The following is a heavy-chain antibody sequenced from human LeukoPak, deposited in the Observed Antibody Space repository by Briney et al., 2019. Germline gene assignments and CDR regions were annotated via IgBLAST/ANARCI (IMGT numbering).Heavy chain of an antibody. CDR1: GYTFTSYH. J-gene: IGHJ4*02. D-gene: IGHD3-22*01. Sequence: ASVKVSCKASGYTFTSYHMHWVRQAPGQGLEWMGKINLSGGSTTYAQKLQGRVTMTTDTSTSTAYMELRSLRSDDTAVYYCASGRTYYYDSSGYYFDYWGQGTLVTVSS. V-gene: IGHV1-46*01. CDR2: INLSGGST. CDR3: ASGRTYYYDSSGYYFDY.